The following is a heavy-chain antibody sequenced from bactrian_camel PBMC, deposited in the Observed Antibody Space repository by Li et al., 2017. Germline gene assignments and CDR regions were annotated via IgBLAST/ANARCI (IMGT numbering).Heavy chain of an antibody. D-gene: IGHD2*01. J-gene: IGHJ4*01. CDR1: GFTFSSVW. V-gene: IGHV3S1*01. CDR3: ATTRRLYGGPGLDYNY. CDR2: INPTGGTT. Sequence: HVQLVESGGGLVQPGGSLRLSCAASGFTFSSVWMYWVRQAPGKGLEWVSFINPTGGTTSYADSVKGRFTISRDNAKNTVYLQVNSLKSEDTALYYCATTRRLYGGPGLDYNYWGQGTQVTVS.